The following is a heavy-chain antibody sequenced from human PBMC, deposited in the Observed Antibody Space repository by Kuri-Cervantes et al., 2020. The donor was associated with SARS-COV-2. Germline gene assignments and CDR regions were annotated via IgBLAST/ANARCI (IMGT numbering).Heavy chain of an antibody. Sequence: GSLRLSCAVSGYSISSGYYWGWIRQPPGKGLKWIGSIYHSGSTYYNPSLKSRVTISVDTSKNQFSLKLSSVTAADTAVYYCASVYSSSSPDFDYWGQGTLVTVSS. CDR1: GYSISSGYY. J-gene: IGHJ4*02. CDR3: ASVYSSSSPDFDY. D-gene: IGHD6-6*01. V-gene: IGHV4-38-2*01. CDR2: IYHSGST.